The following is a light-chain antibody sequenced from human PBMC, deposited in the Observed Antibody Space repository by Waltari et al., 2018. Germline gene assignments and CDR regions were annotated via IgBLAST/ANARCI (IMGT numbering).Light chain of an antibody. Sequence: DIQMTQSPSSLSASVGDRVTITCRASQSITGYLNWYQQKPGKAPNLLIYTASTLPSGVPSRFSGSGSGTDFTLTISSLQPEDFATYYCQQSYSTPRTFGQGTKVEIK. CDR1: QSITGY. V-gene: IGKV1-39*01. CDR3: QQSYSTPRT. J-gene: IGKJ1*01. CDR2: TAS.